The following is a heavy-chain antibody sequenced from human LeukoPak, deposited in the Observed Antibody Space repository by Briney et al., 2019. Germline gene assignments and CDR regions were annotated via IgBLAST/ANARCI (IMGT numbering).Heavy chain of an antibody. V-gene: IGHV4-39*01. CDR2: IYYSGST. CDR1: GGSISSSSSY. CDR3: ARSWPYYYDSSGYHRGAFDI. D-gene: IGHD3-22*01. Sequence: PSETLSLTCTVSGGSISSSSSYWGWIRQPPGKGLEWIGSIYYSGSTYYNPSLKSRVTISVDTSKNQFSLKLSSVTAADTAVYYCARSWPYYYDSSGYHRGAFDIWGQGTMVTVSS. J-gene: IGHJ3*02.